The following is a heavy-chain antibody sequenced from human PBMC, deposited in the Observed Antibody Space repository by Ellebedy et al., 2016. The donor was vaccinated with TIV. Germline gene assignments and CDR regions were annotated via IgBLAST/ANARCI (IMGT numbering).Heavy chain of an antibody. CDR2: IDPSDPSGSYT. D-gene: IGHD1-26*01. CDR3: ARHELGSNAAFDY. V-gene: IGHV5-10-1*01. J-gene: IGHJ4*02. Sequence: GESLKISXKGSEYSFIHYWISWVRQMPGKGLEWMGRIDPSDPSGSYTTYSPSSQGHVTISVDKSITTAYLEWSSLKASDTAMYYCARHELGSNAAFDYWGRGTLVTVSS. CDR1: EYSFIHYW.